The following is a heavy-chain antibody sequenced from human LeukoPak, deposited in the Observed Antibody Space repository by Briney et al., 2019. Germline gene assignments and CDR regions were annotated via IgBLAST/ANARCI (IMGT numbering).Heavy chain of an antibody. V-gene: IGHV3-23*01. J-gene: IGHJ4*02. Sequence: GGSLRLSCAASGFTFSNYAMSWVRQAPGKGLEWVSTINRDSTYYADSVRGRFTISRDDSKNTLYLQMNSLRAEDTAVYYCAKDLHLFCSTTSCYLFDCWGLGTLVTVSS. CDR2: INRDST. CDR3: AKDLHLFCSTTSCYLFDC. D-gene: IGHD2-2*01. CDR1: GFTFSNYA.